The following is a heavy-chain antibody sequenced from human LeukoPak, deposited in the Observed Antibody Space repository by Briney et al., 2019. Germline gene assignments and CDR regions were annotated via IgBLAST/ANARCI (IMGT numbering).Heavy chain of an antibody. CDR3: VKAIRPFNSGNYYSCLDY. CDR1: GFTLSSYA. Sequence: GGSLRLSCAASGFTLSSYAMSWVRQTPGKGLEWVSTISDNAYYADSAKGRFTISRDNSKNTLHLQMNSLRAEDTALYYCVKAIRPFNSGNYYSCLDYWGQGSLVTVSS. V-gene: IGHV3-23*01. CDR2: ISDNA. J-gene: IGHJ4*02. D-gene: IGHD3-22*01.